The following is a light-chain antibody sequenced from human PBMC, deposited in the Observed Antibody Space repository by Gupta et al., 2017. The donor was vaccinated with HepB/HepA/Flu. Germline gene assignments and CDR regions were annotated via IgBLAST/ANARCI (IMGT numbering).Light chain of an antibody. V-gene: IGLV1-44*01. J-gene: IGLJ3*02. CDR2: SNN. Sequence: QSVLTQPPSASGTPGQKVTISCSGGSSNIGSNTVQWYQQFPGTAPKLLIYSNNQRPSGVPDRFSGSKSGTSASLAISGLQSEDEADYYCTAGDDSLKGRVFGGGTKLTVL. CDR1: SSNIGSNT. CDR3: TAGDDSLKGRV.